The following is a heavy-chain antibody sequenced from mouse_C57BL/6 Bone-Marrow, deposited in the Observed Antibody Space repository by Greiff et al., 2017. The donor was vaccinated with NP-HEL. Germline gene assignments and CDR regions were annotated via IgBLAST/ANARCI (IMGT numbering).Heavy chain of an antibody. V-gene: IGHV2-6*01. J-gene: IGHJ3*01. Sequence: VKLVESGPGLVAPSQSLSITCTVSGFSLTSYGVDWVRQSPGKGLEWLGVIWGVGSTNYNSAHKSRLSISKDNSKSQVFLKMNSLQTNDTVMYYYARQIYYYGSGGGAWFAYWGQGTLVTVSA. CDR2: IWGVGST. CDR3: ARQIYYYGSGGGAWFAY. CDR1: GFSLTSYG. D-gene: IGHD1-1*01.